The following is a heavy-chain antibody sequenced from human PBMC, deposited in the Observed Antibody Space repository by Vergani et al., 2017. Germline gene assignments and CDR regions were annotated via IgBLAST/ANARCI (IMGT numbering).Heavy chain of an antibody. CDR2: IIPIFGTA. CDR3: ASRDITIFGVVIIRGYNYYGMDV. Sequence: QVQLVQSGAEVKKPGSSVKVSCKASGGTFSSYAISWVRQAPGQGLEWMGGIIPIFGTANYAQKFQGRVTITADESTSTAYMELSSLRSEDTAVYYCASRDITIFGVVIIRGYNYYGMDVWGQXP. J-gene: IGHJ6*02. D-gene: IGHD3-3*01. CDR1: GGTFSSYA. V-gene: IGHV1-69*01.